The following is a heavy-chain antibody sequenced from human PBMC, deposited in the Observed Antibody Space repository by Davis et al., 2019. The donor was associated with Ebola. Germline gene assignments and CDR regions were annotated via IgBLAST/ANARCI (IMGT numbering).Heavy chain of an antibody. CDR2: VILKSGAT. V-gene: IGHV1-2*06. Sequence: ASVTVSCKASGYTFTDYNIHWMRQAPGQGLEWLGRVILKSGATNYAQKFQGRVTMTRDTSISTVYMELSSLRYDDTADYYCARGHNYAHEYWGQETLVTVSS. CDR3: ARGHNYAHEY. D-gene: IGHD4-11*01. CDR1: GYTFTDYN. J-gene: IGHJ4*02.